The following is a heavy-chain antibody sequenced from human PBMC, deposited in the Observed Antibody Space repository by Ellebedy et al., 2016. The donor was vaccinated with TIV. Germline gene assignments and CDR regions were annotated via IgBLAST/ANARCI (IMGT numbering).Heavy chain of an antibody. Sequence: SETLSLTXSVSGGSISSSSYYWGWIRQPPGKGLEWILFISHSGHTEYNPSLKSRVIMSVHTSENQFSLKLSAVTAADTAVYYCARLTLSPASGQFDYWGQGTLVTVSS. CDR1: GGSISSSSYY. D-gene: IGHD3-9*01. CDR2: ISHSGHT. CDR3: ARLTLSPASGQFDY. J-gene: IGHJ4*02. V-gene: IGHV4-61*05.